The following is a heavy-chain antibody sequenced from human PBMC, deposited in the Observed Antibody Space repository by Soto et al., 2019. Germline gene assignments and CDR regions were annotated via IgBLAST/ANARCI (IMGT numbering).Heavy chain of an antibody. V-gene: IGHV3-73*01. D-gene: IGHD1-26*01. CDR3: TRWVVGAADAFDI. Sequence: EVQLVESGGGLVQPGGSLKLSWAASGLTFSGSAMHWVGQASGRGREWVGRIRGKADNYATAYAASVKGRFTISRDDSKNTAYLQMNSLKTEDTAVYYCTRWVVGAADAFDIWGQGTMVTVSS. CDR1: GLTFSGSA. J-gene: IGHJ3*02. CDR2: IRGKADNYAT.